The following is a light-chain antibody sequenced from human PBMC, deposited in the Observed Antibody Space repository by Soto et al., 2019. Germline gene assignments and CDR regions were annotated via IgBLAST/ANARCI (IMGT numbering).Light chain of an antibody. CDR2: EVN. Sequence: QYVLIQPAPVSGSPGPSITISCTGTSRDVGGSNYVSWYQHHPHRAPKLLIYEVNYRPSGVSSRFSGSKSGNTASLTISGLQAEDEADYYCSSYTSSNTLEVFGVGTKVTVL. J-gene: IGLJ1*01. V-gene: IGLV2-14*01. CDR1: SRDVGGSNY. CDR3: SSYTSSNTLEV.